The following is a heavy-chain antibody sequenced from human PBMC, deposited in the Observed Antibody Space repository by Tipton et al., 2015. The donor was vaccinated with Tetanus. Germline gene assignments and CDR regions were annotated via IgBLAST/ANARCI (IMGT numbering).Heavy chain of an antibody. J-gene: IGHJ4*02. D-gene: IGHD3-3*01. CDR3: SRGVDRTKAGID. CDR2: IYYRGDT. CDR1: GDSISSSRFY. V-gene: IGHV4-39*01. Sequence: TLSLTCTVTGDSISSSRFYWGWVRLAPGKGPEWIGSIYYRGDTYHSPSLKSRVTMSVDTSKNQFSVTLSSVTAADTAVYYCSRGVDRTKAGIDWGQGTLVTVSS.